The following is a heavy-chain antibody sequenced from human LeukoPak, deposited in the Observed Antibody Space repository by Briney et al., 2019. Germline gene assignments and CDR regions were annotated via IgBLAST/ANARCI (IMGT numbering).Heavy chain of an antibody. J-gene: IGHJ4*02. V-gene: IGHV4-39*01. CDR3: SRHFHHPTAYFDS. CDR2: IYSGGMT. D-gene: IGHD1-14*01. CDR1: GDSISSGDYY. Sequence: PSETLSLTCTVTGDSISSGDYYWSWLRQPPGKGLEWIASIYSGGMTFYSPSLKSRLTISADTSRNHFSLRLSSVTAADTALYFCSRHFHHPTAYFDSWGQGSLVTVSS.